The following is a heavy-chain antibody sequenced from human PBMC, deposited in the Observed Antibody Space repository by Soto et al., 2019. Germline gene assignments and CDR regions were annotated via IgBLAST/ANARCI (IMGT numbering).Heavy chain of an antibody. J-gene: IGHJ3*02. D-gene: IGHD3-22*01. CDR2: IYTSGST. Sequence: SETLSLTCTVSGGSISSYYWSWIRQPAGKGLEWIGRIYTSGSTNYNPSLKSRVTMSVDTSKNQFSLKLSSVTAADTAVYYCARDRWYYYDSSGPRDAFDIWGQGTMVTVS. V-gene: IGHV4-4*07. CDR1: GGSISSYY. CDR3: ARDRWYYYDSSGPRDAFDI.